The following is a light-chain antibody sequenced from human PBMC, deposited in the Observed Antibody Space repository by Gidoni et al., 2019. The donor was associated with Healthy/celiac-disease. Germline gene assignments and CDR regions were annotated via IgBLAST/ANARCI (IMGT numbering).Light chain of an antibody. CDR2: DAS. CDR3: QQRSNWWT. Sequence: IVLTQSPATLSLSPGERATLSCRASQSVSSYLAWYQQKPGHAPRLLIYDASNRATGSPARFSVSGSGTDFTLTISSLEPEDFAVYYCQQRSNWWTFXXXTKVEIK. V-gene: IGKV3-11*01. J-gene: IGKJ1*01. CDR1: QSVSSY.